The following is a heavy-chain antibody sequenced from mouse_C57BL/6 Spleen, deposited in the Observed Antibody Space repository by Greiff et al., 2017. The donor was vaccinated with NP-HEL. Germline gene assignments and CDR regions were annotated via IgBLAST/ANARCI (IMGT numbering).Heavy chain of an antibody. Sequence: VQLQQSGPELVKPGASVKISCKASGYTFTDYYMNWVKQSHGKSLEWIGDINPNNGGTSYNQKFKGKATLTVDKASSPAYMELRSLTSEDSAVYYCARSAIRRGFAYWGQGTLVTVSA. CDR1: GYTFTDYY. V-gene: IGHV1-26*01. CDR2: INPNNGGT. J-gene: IGHJ3*01. CDR3: ARSAIRRGFAY. D-gene: IGHD3-2*02.